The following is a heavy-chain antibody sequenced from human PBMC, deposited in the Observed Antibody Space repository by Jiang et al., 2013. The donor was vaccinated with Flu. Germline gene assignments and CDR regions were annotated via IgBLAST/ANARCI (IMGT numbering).Heavy chain of an antibody. J-gene: IGHJ4*02. CDR3: AREDTAMMVFDY. D-gene: IGHD5-18*01. Sequence: QGRVTITADKSTSTAYMELSSLRSEDTAVYYCAREDTAMMVFDYWGQGTLVTVSS. V-gene: IGHV1-69*04.